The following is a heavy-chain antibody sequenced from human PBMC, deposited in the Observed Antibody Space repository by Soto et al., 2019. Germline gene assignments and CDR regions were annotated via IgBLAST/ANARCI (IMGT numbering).Heavy chain of an antibody. CDR3: ARGLFDIVVVPAASDAFDI. CDR2: IWYDGSNK. D-gene: IGHD2-2*01. V-gene: IGHV3-33*01. J-gene: IGHJ3*02. CDR1: GFTFSSYG. Sequence: QVQLVESGGGVVQLGRSLRLSCAASGFTFSSYGMHWVRQAPGKGLEWVAVIWYDGSNKYYADSVKGRFTISRDNSKNTLYLQMNSLRAEDTAVYYCARGLFDIVVVPAASDAFDIWGQGTMVTVSS.